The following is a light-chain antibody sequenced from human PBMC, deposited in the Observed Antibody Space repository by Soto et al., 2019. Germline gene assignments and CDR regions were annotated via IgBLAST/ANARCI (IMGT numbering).Light chain of an antibody. J-gene: IGKJ5*01. Sequence: EIGLTQSPGTLSLSPGGRATLSCKAIQSVSSSYLAWYQQKPGQAPRLLIYGASSRATGIPDRFSGSGSGTDFTLTISRLEPEDFAVYYCQQYGRSPPITFGQGTRLEIK. V-gene: IGKV3-20*01. CDR2: GAS. CDR1: QSVSSSY. CDR3: QQYGRSPPIT.